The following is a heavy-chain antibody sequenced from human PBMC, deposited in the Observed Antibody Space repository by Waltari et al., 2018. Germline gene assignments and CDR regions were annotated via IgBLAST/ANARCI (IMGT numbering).Heavy chain of an antibody. J-gene: IGHJ5*02. Sequence: EVQLLESGGGLVPPGGSLRLSCAASGFTFSSYAMSWVRQAPGKGLEWGSAISGSGGSTYSADSVKGRFTISRDNSKNTMYLQMNSLRAEDTAVYYCAKRVVITRGWFDPWGQGTLVTVAS. V-gene: IGHV3-23*01. CDR1: GFTFSSYA. CDR3: AKRVVITRGWFDP. D-gene: IGHD3-22*01. CDR2: ISGSGGST.